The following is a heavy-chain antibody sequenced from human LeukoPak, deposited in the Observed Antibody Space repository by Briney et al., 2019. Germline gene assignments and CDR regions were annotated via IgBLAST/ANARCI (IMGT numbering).Heavy chain of an antibody. J-gene: IGHJ4*02. V-gene: IGHV4-30-4*01. CDR2: IYYSGST. CDR1: GGSISSGDYY. Sequence: PSQTLSLTCTVSGGSISSGDYYWGWSRQPPGGGREWIVYIYYSGSTYYNPSLKSRVTISVDTSKNQFSLKLSSVTAADTAVYYCARGGGYSYGTFDYWGQGTLVTVSS. D-gene: IGHD5-18*01. CDR3: ARGGGYSYGTFDY.